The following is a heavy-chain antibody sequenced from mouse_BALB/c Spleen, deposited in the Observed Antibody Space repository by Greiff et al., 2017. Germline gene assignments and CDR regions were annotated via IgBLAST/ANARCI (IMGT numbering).Heavy chain of an antibody. CDR2: INPSTGYT. CDR1: GYTFTSYW. Sequence: VQLHQSGAELAKPGASVKMSCKASGYTFTSYWMHWVKQRPGQGLEWIGYINPSTGYTEYNQKFKDKATLTADKSSSTAYMQLSSLTSEDSAVYYGERSTTRNWYFDFWGAGTTVTVSS. D-gene: IGHD1-1*01. J-gene: IGHJ1*01. V-gene: IGHV1-7*01. CDR3: ERSTTRNWYFDF.